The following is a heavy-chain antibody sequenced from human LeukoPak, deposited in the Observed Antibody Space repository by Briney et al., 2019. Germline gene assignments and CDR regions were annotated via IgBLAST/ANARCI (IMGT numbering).Heavy chain of an antibody. V-gene: IGHV4-34*01. J-gene: IGHJ4*02. Sequence: SETLSLTCAVYGGSFSGYYWSWIRQPPGKGLEWIGEINHSGSTNYNPSLKSRVTISVDTSKNQFSLKLSSVTAADTAVYYCARHRVGDSSGYNYPFDYWGQGTLVTVSS. CDR1: GGSFSGYY. D-gene: IGHD3-22*01. CDR3: ARHRVGDSSGYNYPFDY. CDR2: INHSGST.